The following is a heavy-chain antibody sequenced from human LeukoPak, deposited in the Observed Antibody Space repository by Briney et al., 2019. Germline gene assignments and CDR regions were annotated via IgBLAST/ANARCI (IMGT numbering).Heavy chain of an antibody. V-gene: IGHV3-74*01. CDR2: IDRDGSRI. D-gene: IGHD3-3*01. CDR1: GFTFSSYW. J-gene: IGHJ4*02. CDR3: ARSYDFWSGYLPHY. Sequence: GGSLRLSCAVSGFTFSSYWMHWVRQAPGKGLVWVSRIDRDGSRINYADSVKGRFTISRDNAKNSLYLQMNSLRAEDTAVYYCARSYDFWSGYLPHYWGQGTLVTVSS.